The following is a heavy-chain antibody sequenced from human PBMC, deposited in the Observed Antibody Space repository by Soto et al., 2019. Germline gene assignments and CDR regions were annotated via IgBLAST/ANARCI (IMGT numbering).Heavy chain of an antibody. CDR2: ITGLNGDT. CDR1: GYTFTYRY. V-gene: IGHV1-45*02. D-gene: IGHD2-15*01. J-gene: IGHJ4*02. CDR3: ATPGAFGGPSYGMDY. Sequence: SVKVSCKASGYTFTYRYLHWVRQAPGQTLEWKGWITGLNGDTNFAQKFQGRVTLTRNRFMTTAYMELSSLTSDDTGIYYCATPGAFGGPSYGMDYWGQGTLVTVSS.